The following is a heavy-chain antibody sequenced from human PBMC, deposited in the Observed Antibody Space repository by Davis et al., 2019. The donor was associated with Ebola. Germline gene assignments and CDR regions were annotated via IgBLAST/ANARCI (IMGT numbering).Heavy chain of an antibody. J-gene: IGHJ6*02. CDR1: GYTFTSYG. V-gene: IGHV1-8*02. Sequence: AASVKVSCKASGYTFTSYGISWVRQATGQGLEWMGWMNPNSGNTGYAQKFQGRVTMTRNPSISTAYMELSSLRSEDTAVYYCARALQYCSGGSCYSYYYGMDVWGQGTTVTVSS. D-gene: IGHD2-15*01. CDR2: MNPNSGNT. CDR3: ARALQYCSGGSCYSYYYGMDV.